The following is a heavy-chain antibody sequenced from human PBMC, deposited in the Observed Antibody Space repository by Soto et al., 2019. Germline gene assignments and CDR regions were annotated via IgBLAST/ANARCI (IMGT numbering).Heavy chain of an antibody. V-gene: IGHV4-61*01. CDR3: ARGGDYYDSSGYPAVAWFDP. D-gene: IGHD3-22*01. CDR1: GGSVNSDSYY. Sequence: PSETLSLTCTVSGGSVNSDSYYWTWIRQPPGKRLEWIGSLYYSGSTNYNPSLKSRVTISVDTSKNQFSLKLSSVTAADTAVYYCARGGDYYDSSGYPAVAWFDPWGKGTLVTVSS. CDR2: LYYSGST. J-gene: IGHJ5*02.